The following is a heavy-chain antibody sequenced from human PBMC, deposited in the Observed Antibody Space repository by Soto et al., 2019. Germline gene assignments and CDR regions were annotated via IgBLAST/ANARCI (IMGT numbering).Heavy chain of an antibody. CDR1: GCSISSSSYY. CDR2: TYYSGST. CDR3: ARHKRSGGSCCNDAFDI. D-gene: IGHD2-15*01. J-gene: IGHJ3*02. V-gene: IGHV4-39*01. Sequence: QLQLQESGPGLVKPSETLSLTCTVSGCSISSSSYYWGWIRQPPGKGLEWIGSTYYSGSTYYNPSLKGRVTISVDTSKNRFSLKLSAVTAANTAVYYCARHKRSGGSCCNDAFDIWGQGTMVTVSS.